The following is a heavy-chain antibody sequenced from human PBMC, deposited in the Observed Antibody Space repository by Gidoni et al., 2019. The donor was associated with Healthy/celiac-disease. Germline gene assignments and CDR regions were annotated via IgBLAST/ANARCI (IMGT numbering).Heavy chain of an antibody. V-gene: IGHV4-39*01. Sequence: QLQLQESGPGLVKTSETLSLTCTVSGGTISSSSYYWGWIRQHPGKGLEWIGSIYYSGSTYYNPSLKSRVTISVDTSKNQFSLKLSSVTAADTAVYYCARVVPAANYYYYGMDVWGQGTTVTVSS. CDR3: ARVVPAANYYYYGMDV. D-gene: IGHD2-2*01. CDR2: IYYSGST. CDR1: GGTISSSSYY. J-gene: IGHJ6*02.